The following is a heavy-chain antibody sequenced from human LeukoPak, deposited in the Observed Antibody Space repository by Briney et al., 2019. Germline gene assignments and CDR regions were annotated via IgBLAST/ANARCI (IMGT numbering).Heavy chain of an antibody. CDR1: GGSISSYY. CDR3: ARDSADYSIDYYYYMDV. V-gene: IGHV4-4*07. D-gene: IGHD4-11*01. CDR2: IYTSGST. J-gene: IGHJ6*03. Sequence: SKTLSLTCTVFGGSISSYYWSWIRQPAGKGLEWIGRIYTSGSTNYNPSLKSRVTMSVDTSKNQFSLKLSSVTAADTAVYYCARDSADYSIDYYYYMDVWGKGTTVTVSS.